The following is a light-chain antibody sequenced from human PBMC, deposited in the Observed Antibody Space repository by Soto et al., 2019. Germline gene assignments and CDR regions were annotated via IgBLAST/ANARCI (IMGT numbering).Light chain of an antibody. Sequence: QSVLTQPPSVSAAPGQKVTISCSGSSSLVGNNYVSWYQQFPGRAPKLLIYDNDKRPSGIPDRFSGSKSGTSATLDITGVQTGDEADYYCGTWDSSLSAGRVFGGGTQLTVL. CDR2: DND. CDR3: GTWDSSLSAGRV. CDR1: SSLVGNNY. V-gene: IGLV1-51*01. J-gene: IGLJ3*02.